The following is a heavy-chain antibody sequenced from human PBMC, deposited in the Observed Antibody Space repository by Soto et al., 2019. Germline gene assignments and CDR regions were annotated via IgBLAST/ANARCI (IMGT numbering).Heavy chain of an antibody. CDR2: IYYTGST. D-gene: IGHD2-2*01. CDR3: ARHVTQGPAAIYNYYYYMDV. V-gene: IGHV4-59*08. Sequence: SETLSLTCTVSGGSISGYYWSWIRQPPGKRLEWIGYIYYTGSTNYNPSLRSRVTISIDTSKNQFSLKLSSVTAADTAVYYCARHVTQGPAAIYNYYYYMDVWGKGTTVTVSS. CDR1: GGSISGYY. J-gene: IGHJ6*03.